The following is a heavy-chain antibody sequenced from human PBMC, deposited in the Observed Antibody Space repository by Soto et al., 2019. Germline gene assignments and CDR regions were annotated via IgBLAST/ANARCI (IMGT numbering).Heavy chain of an antibody. J-gene: IGHJ6*02. CDR1: GYTFTSYG. Sequence: QVQLVQSGAEVKKPGASVKVSCKASGYTFTSYGISWVRQAPGQGLEWMGWISAYNGNTNYAQKLQDRVTMTTDTSTSTAYMELRSLRSDDTAVYYCARLSITMVRGVITLYYYYGMDVWGQGTTVTVSS. V-gene: IGHV1-18*01. D-gene: IGHD3-10*01. CDR2: ISAYNGNT. CDR3: ARLSITMVRGVITLYYYYGMDV.